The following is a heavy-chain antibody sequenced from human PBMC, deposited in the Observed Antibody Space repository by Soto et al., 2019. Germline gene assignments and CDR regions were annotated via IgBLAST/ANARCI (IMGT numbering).Heavy chain of an antibody. Sequence: SVKVSFKASCYTFTSYGISWVRQAPVQGLEWMGWISAYNGNTNYAQKLQGRVTMTTDTSTSTAYMELRSLRSDDTAVYYCARDRVRWLQLEWYFDLWGRGTLVTVYS. J-gene: IGHJ2*01. V-gene: IGHV1-18*01. CDR1: CYTFTSYG. CDR3: ARDRVRWLQLEWYFDL. CDR2: ISAYNGNT. D-gene: IGHD5-12*01.